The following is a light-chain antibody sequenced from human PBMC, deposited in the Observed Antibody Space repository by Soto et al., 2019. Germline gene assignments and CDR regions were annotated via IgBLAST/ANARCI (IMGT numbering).Light chain of an antibody. CDR1: QSVLYSSNNKNY. J-gene: IGKJ1*01. CDR2: WAS. V-gene: IGKV4-1*01. CDR3: LQHNSYPPT. Sequence: DIVMTQSPDSLAVSLGERATINCKSSQSVLYSSNNKNYLGWYQQKTGQPPKLLFYWASTRESGVPDRFSGSGSGTDFTLTISRLQAEDVAVYYCLQHNSYPPTFGQGTKVDIK.